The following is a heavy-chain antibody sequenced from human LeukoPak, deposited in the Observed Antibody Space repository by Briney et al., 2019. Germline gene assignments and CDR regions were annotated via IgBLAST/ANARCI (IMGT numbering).Heavy chain of an antibody. CDR1: GGSISSSSYY. Sequence: SETLSLTCAVSGGSISSSSYYWGWIRQPPGKGLEWIGSIYYSGSTYYNPSLKSRVTIAVDTSKNQFALKLTSVTASYTALYYCARHFSPPWVGSGSGSYNYMDVWGKGTTVTISS. J-gene: IGHJ6*03. V-gene: IGHV4-39*06. CDR2: IYYSGST. D-gene: IGHD3-10*01. CDR3: ARHFSPPWVGSGSGSYNYMDV.